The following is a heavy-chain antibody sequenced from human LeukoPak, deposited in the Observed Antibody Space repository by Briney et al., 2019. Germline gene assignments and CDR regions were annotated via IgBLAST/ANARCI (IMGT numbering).Heavy chain of an antibody. J-gene: IGHJ6*03. CDR2: IRYDGSNK. CDR1: GFTFSSYG. D-gene: IGHD1-26*01. CDR3: AKSPSGSYYYYYYMDV. Sequence: GGSLRLSCAASGFTFSSYGMHWVRQHPGKGLEWVAFIRYDGSNKYYADSVKGRFTISRDNSKNTLYLQMNSLRAEDTAVYYCAKSPSGSYYYYYYMDVWGKGTTVTVSS. V-gene: IGHV3-30*02.